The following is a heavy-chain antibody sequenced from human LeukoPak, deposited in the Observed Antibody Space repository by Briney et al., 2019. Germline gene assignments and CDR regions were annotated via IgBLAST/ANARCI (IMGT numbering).Heavy chain of an antibody. CDR1: GYSFTDFH. CDR2: INPTSGAT. J-gene: IGHJ6*03. D-gene: IGHD4-11*01. V-gene: IGHV1-46*01. CDR3: AREVSWTTVTTRYYFYYYMDV. Sequence: ASVKVSCKASGYSFTDFHVHWVRQAPGQGLEWVGIINPTSGATTYAQKFQGRVTMTGDMSTSTVYMELSGLGSEDTAVYYCAREVSWTTVTTRYYFYYYMDVWGKGTTVTVSS.